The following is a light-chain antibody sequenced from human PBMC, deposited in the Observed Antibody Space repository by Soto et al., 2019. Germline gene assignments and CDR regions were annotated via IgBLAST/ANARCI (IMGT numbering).Light chain of an antibody. V-gene: IGKV4-1*01. CDR2: AAS. Sequence: DIVMTQSPDSLAVSLGERATINCKSSQSVLSSSNNKNYLAWYQQKPGKAPKLLIYAASSLQSGVPSRFSGSGSGTDFTLTISSLQPEDFATYYCQQSYSTPLTFGGGTKVDI. CDR1: QSVLSSSNNKNY. CDR3: QQSYSTPLT. J-gene: IGKJ4*01.